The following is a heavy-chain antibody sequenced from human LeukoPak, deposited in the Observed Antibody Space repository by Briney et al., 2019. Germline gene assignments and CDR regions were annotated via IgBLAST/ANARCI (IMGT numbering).Heavy chain of an antibody. J-gene: IGHJ4*02. CDR2: IKQDGSEK. D-gene: IGHD1-26*01. CDR3: VRDLGGRSGH. CDR1: GFPFSSYW. V-gene: IGHV3-7*01. Sequence: GGSLRLSCVASGFPFSSYWMTWVRQAPGKGLEWVANIKQDGSEKYYVDSVKGRFTISRDNAKNSLYLQMNSLRAEDTAVYYCVRDLGGRSGHWGQGTLVTVSS.